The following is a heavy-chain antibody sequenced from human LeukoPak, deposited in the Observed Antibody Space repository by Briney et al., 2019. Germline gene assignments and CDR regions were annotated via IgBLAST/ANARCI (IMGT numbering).Heavy chain of an antibody. V-gene: IGHV1-24*01. D-gene: IGHD3-3*01. CDR1: GYTLTELS. CDR2: FDPEDGET. CDR3: ATVTIFGVVDYFDY. J-gene: IGHJ4*02. Sequence: ASVKVSCKVSGYTLTELSMHWVRQAPGKGLEWMGGFDPEDGETIYAQKFQGRVTMTEDTSTDTAYMELSSLRSEDTAVYYCATVTIFGVVDYFDYWGREPWSPSPQ.